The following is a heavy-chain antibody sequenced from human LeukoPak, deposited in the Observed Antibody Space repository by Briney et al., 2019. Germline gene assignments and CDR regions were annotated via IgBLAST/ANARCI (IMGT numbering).Heavy chain of an antibody. CDR2: IAHDGSNK. J-gene: IGHJ4*02. CDR1: GFTFSSYA. D-gene: IGHD6-13*01. V-gene: IGHV3-30-3*01. CDR3: ARAAAGYGTSRIDY. Sequence: PGGSLRLSCAASGFTFSSYAMHWVRQAPGKGLEWVAVIAHDGSNKYYADSVKGRFTISRDNSKSTLYLQMNSLRAEDTALYYCARAAAGYGTSRIDYWGQGTLVTVSS.